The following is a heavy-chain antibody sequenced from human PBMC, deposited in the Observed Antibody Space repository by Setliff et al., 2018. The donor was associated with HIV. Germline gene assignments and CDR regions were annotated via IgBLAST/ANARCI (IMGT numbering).Heavy chain of an antibody. CDR2: MSAYSGDT. J-gene: IGHJ4*02. CDR3: ARTDYGGNSGGNYFDY. V-gene: IGHV1-18*04. Sequence: ASVKVSCKASGYTFTAYGITWVRQAPGQGLEWMGWMSAYSGDTSYAQNFQGRVTMTTDTSTNTAYLELRGLRSDDTAIYYCARTDYGGNSGGNYFDYWGQGSLVTVSS. CDR1: GYTFTAYG. D-gene: IGHD4-17*01.